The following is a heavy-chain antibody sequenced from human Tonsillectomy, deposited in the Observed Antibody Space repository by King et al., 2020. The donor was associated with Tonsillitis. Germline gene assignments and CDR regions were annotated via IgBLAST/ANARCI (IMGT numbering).Heavy chain of an antibody. CDR3: ARDREIGYYNYMDV. Sequence: QLQESGPGLVKPSETLSLTCTVSGGSISTYYWTWIRQPPGEGLEGIGNIYYSGTTKYNPSLKSRVTISVDTSKNQFSLKLSSVTAADTAVYYCARDREIGYYNYMDVWGKGTTVTVSS. CDR2: IYYSGTT. J-gene: IGHJ6*03. V-gene: IGHV4-59*01. CDR1: GGSISTYY.